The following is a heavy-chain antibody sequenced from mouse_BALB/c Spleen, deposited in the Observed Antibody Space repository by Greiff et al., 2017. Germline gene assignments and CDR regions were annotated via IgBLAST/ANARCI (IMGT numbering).Heavy chain of an antibody. Sequence: QVQLQQSGAELVRPGASVTLSCKASGYTFTDYEMHWVKQTPVHGLEWIGAIDPETGGTAYNQKFKGKASLTADKSSSTAYMGLRSLTSEGSAVYYCTRSDYDEGDYYAMDYWGQGTSVTVSS. CDR3: TRSDYDEGDYYAMDY. D-gene: IGHD2-4*01. V-gene: IGHV1-15*01. CDR2: IDPETGGT. CDR1: GYTFTDYE. J-gene: IGHJ4*01.